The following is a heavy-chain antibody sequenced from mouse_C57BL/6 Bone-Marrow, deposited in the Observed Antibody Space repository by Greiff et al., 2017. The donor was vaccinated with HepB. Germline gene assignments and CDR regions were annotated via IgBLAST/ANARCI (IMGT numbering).Heavy chain of an antibody. D-gene: IGHD1-1*01. J-gene: IGHJ3*01. CDR1: GFNIKDDY. CDR3: TTSYGSSYWCAY. CDR2: IDPENGDT. V-gene: IGHV14-4*01. Sequence: EVQRVESGAELVRPGASVKLSCTASGFNIKDDYMHWVKQRPEQGLEWIGWIDPENGDTEYASKFQGKATITADTSSNTAYLQLSSLTSEDTAVYYCTTSYGSSYWCAYWGQGTLVTVSA.